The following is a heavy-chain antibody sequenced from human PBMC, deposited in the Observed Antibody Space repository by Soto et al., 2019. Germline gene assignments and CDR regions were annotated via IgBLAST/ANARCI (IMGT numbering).Heavy chain of an antibody. CDR3: ASDYGGKKGYYYYGMDV. Sequence: SVKVSCKASGGTFSSYAISWVRQAPGQGLEWMGGIIPIFGTANYAQKFQGRVTITADESTSTAYMELSSLRSEDTAVYYCASDYGGKKGYYYYGMDVWGQGTTVTVS. CDR1: GGTFSSYA. D-gene: IGHD4-17*01. CDR2: IIPIFGTA. V-gene: IGHV1-69*13. J-gene: IGHJ6*02.